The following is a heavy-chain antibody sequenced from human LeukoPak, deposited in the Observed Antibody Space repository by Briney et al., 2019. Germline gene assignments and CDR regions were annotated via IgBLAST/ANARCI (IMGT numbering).Heavy chain of an antibody. D-gene: IGHD3-22*01. CDR3: ARDRDYYDSSGYTYAFDI. Sequence: SETLSLTCTVSGGSISSYYWSWTRQPAGKGLEWIGRIYTSGSTNYNPSLKSRVTMSVDTSKNQFSLKLSSVTAADTAVYYCARDRDYYDSSGYTYAFDIWGQGTMVTVSS. CDR2: IYTSGST. J-gene: IGHJ3*02. V-gene: IGHV4-4*07. CDR1: GGSISSYY.